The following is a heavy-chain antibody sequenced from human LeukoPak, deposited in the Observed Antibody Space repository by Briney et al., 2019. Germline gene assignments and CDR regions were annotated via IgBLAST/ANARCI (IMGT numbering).Heavy chain of an antibody. CDR1: GGSISSYY. Sequence: PSETLSLTCTVSGGSISSYYWSWIRQPPGKGLEWIGYIYYSGSTNYNPSLKSRVTISVDTSKNQFPLKVSSVTAADTAVYYCARGDCSSTICYSPMDVWGKGTTVTVSS. CDR3: ARGDCSSTICYSPMDV. J-gene: IGHJ6*03. V-gene: IGHV4-59*08. CDR2: IYYSGST. D-gene: IGHD2-2*01.